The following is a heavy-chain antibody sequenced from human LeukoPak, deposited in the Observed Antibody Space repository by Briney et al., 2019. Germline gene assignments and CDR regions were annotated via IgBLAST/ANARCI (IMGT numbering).Heavy chain of an antibody. V-gene: IGHV3-23*01. Sequence: GGSLRLSCAASGFIFSSYAMSWVRQAPGKGLEWVSTISGSGGSTYYADSVKGRFTISRDNSKNTLYLQMNSLRAEDTAVYYCARGFDFWSGYGYYFDYWGQGTLVTVSS. D-gene: IGHD3-3*01. CDR2: ISGSGGST. CDR1: GFIFSSYA. CDR3: ARGFDFWSGYGYYFDY. J-gene: IGHJ4*02.